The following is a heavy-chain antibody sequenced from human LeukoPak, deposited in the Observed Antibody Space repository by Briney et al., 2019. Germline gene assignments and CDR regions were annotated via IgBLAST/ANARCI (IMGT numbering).Heavy chain of an antibody. D-gene: IGHD1-1*01. CDR3: ASRWRNGMDV. J-gene: IGHJ6*02. CDR1: GASISSNNW. V-gene: IGHV4-4*02. CDR2: IYHSGST. Sequence: SGTLSLTCAVSGASISSNNWWGGGRQPPGKGLEWIGEIYHSGSTNSNPSRKSRVTMAVDKSKNQISLRLTSVTAADTAVYYCASRWRNGMDVWGQGTTVTVSS.